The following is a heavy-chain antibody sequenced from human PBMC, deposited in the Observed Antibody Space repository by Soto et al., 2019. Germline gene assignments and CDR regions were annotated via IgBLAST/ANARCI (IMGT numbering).Heavy chain of an antibody. J-gene: IGHJ4*02. CDR2: IYYSGST. CDR3: LRQRTSVVTQAYFDV. CDR1: GDSISSRSYY. V-gene: IGHV4-39*01. Sequence: SETLSLTCTVTGDSISSRSYYWGWIRQPPGKGLEWIGSIYYSGSTYNNPSLRSRVSMSIDTSKDQFSLKLKSVTAADTALYFCLRQRTSVVTQAYFDVWGTGSLVTVSS. D-gene: IGHD2-21*02.